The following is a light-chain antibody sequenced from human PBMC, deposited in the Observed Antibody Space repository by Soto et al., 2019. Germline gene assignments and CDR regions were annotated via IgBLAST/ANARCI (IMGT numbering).Light chain of an antibody. CDR1: QSVSSSY. V-gene: IGKV3-20*01. CDR3: QQYGSSPPIT. Sequence: EIVLTQSPGTLSLSPGERATLSCRASQSVSSSYLAWYQQKPGQAPRLLIYRASSRATGIPDRFSGSGSGTDFTLTISRLEPEDFAVYYCQQYGSSPPITFCQGTRLEIK. CDR2: RAS. J-gene: IGKJ5*01.